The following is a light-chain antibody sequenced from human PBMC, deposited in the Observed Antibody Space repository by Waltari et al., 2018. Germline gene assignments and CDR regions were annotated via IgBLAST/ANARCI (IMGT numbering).Light chain of an antibody. V-gene: IGLV1-47*01. Sequence: QSVPTPPPSASGTPGQTVTIPCSATNSTLARNSVYFYQQLPGTDPKLLIYRSKQRPSGVPDRFSGSKSGTSASLAISGLRSEDEADYYCAAWDDSLSVSYVFGSGTKVTV. CDR3: AAWDDSLSVSYV. CDR2: RSK. J-gene: IGLJ1*01. CDR1: NSTLARNS.